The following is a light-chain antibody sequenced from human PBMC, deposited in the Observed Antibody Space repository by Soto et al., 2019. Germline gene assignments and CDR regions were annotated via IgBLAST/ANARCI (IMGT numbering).Light chain of an antibody. Sequence: IPLTQSPSSLSASVGDRVTITCRASQGISNYLAWYQQKPGKAPKLLIYSASTLQRGVSSRFSGSGSGADFTLMISSLQPEDVATYFCQQANIYPFTCGLGTKVEIK. V-gene: IGKV1-9*01. J-gene: IGKJ3*01. CDR2: SAS. CDR1: QGISNY. CDR3: QQANIYPFT.